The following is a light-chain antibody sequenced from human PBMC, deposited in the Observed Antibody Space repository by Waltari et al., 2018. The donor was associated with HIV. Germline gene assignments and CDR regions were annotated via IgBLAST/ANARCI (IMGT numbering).Light chain of an antibody. J-gene: IGLJ3*02. CDR2: SNN. Sequence: QSVLTQPPSASGTPGQRVTISCSGSSSNIGSHSVSWYQQLPGTAPKLFIYSNNQRPSGVPDRFSGSKSGTSASLAISGLQSEDEADYYCAAWDDSLNGWVFGGGTKLTVV. CDR1: SSNIGSHS. CDR3: AAWDDSLNGWV. V-gene: IGLV1-44*01.